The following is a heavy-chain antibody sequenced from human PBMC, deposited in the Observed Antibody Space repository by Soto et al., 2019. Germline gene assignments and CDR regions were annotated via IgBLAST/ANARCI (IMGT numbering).Heavy chain of an antibody. CDR2: IYYSGST. J-gene: IGHJ6*02. CDR3: ASSYALVYYYGMDV. D-gene: IGHD2-2*01. V-gene: IGHV4-31*02. CDR1: GGSISSGGYY. Sequence: SETLSLTCTVSGGSISSGGYYWSWIRQHPGKGLEWIGYIYYSGSTYYNPSLKSRVTISEDTSKNQFSLKLSSVTAADTAVYYCASSYALVYYYGMDVWGQGTTVTVSS.